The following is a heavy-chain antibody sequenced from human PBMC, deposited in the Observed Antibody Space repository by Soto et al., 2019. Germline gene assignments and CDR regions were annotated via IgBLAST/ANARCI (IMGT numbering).Heavy chain of an antibody. CDR2: ISTYNGNT. CDR1: GYTCTSYV. V-gene: IGHV1-18*01. CDR3: GGGGGGWLDY. Sequence: QVQLVQSGAEVKKPGASVKVSCKASGYTCTSYVFNGVRQAPGQGLEWMGWISTYNGNTNYGQKFQGRVTLTTDTYPSTASMALRSLRSDDTAVYDWGGGGGGWLDYGGQGTLVTFSS. D-gene: IGHD6-19*01. J-gene: IGHJ4*02.